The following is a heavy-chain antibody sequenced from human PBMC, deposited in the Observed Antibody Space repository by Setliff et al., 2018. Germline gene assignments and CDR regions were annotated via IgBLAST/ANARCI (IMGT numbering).Heavy chain of an antibody. J-gene: IGHJ4*02. CDR2: IHHSGKT. CDR3: ASLNFDY. Sequence: PSETLSLTCAVSGGSIRSSPWWSWVRQPPGKGLEWLGDIHHSGKTYYNPSLQSRLTMSIDKSKNHFSVNLRSGTAADTAVYYCASLNFDYWGQGMLVTVS. CDR1: GGSIRSSPW. V-gene: IGHV4-4*02.